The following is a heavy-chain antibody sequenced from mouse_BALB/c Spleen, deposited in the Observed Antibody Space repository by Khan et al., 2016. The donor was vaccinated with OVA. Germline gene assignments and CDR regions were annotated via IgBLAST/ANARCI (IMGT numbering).Heavy chain of an antibody. CDR1: GYTFTNYG. J-gene: IGHJ1*01. D-gene: IGHD3-3*01. CDR2: INPYTGEP. V-gene: IGHV9-1*02. CDR3: AKGTSYSYFDG. Sequence: QIQLVQSGPELMKPGETVKISCKASGYTFTNYGMNWVKQAPGKGLKWMGWINPYTGEPIYTDDFKGRFAFSSETSASTAYLQINNLKNEDMATFSCAKGTSYSYFDGWGAGTTVTVSS.